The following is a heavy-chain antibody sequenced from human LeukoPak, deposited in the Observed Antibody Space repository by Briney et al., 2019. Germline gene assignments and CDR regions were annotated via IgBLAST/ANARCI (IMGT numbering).Heavy chain of an antibody. D-gene: IGHD5-12*01. Sequence: GGSLRLSCAASGFTFSDYYMSWIRQAPGKGLEWVSYISSSSYTNYADSVKGRFTISRDNAKNSLYLQMNSLRAEDTAVFYCVKGGAVVADNFFAYWGQGTLVTVSS. CDR3: VKGGAVVADNFFAY. CDR2: ISSSSYT. V-gene: IGHV3-11*06. J-gene: IGHJ4*02. CDR1: GFTFSDYY.